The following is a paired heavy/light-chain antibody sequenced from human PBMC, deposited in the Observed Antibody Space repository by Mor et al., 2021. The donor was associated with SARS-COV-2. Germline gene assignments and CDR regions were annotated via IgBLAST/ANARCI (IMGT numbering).Light chain of an antibody. CDR3: QQYGSSPRT. CDR1: QGISSRF. J-gene: IGKJ1*01. CDR2: GSS. V-gene: IGKV3-20*01. Sequence: EVVLTQSPGTLSLSPGERATLSCRASQGISSRFLAWYQQKPGQAPRLLIYGSSTRATGIPDRFSGSGSVTDFTLTISRLEPEDFAVYYCQQYGSSPRTFGQGTKVEVK.
Heavy chain of an antibody. Sequence: QLQLQESGPGLVKPSETLSLTCTVSGGPISSNNYYWGWIRQPPGKGLEWIGSIYYSGSTNYNASLKSRVTISVDTSKNQFSLKLSSVTAADSAVYYCARDRYVQVQYYGMDVWGQGTTVAVSS. J-gene: IGHJ6*02. CDR2: IYYSGST. V-gene: IGHV4-39*07. D-gene: IGHD1-1*01. CDR1: GGPISSNNYY. CDR3: ARDRYVQVQYYGMDV.